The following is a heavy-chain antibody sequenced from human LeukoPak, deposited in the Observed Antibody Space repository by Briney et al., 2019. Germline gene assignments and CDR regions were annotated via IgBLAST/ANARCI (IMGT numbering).Heavy chain of an antibody. Sequence: PPQTLSLTCAVSGGSISSGGYSWSWIRQPPGKGPEWIGYIYHSGSTYYNPSLKSRVTISVDRSKNQFSLKLSPVTAADTAVYYCASFYSGYDFLDYWGQGTLVTVSS. CDR3: ASFYSGYDFLDY. CDR2: IYHSGST. D-gene: IGHD5-12*01. J-gene: IGHJ4*02. CDR1: GGSISSGGYS. V-gene: IGHV4-30-2*01.